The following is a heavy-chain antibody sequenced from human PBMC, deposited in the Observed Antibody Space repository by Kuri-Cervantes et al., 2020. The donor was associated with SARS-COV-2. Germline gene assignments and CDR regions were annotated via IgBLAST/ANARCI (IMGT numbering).Heavy chain of an antibody. V-gene: IGHV1-18*01. CDR3: ARAKTYYDFWSDH. D-gene: IGHD3-3*01. CDR2: ISAYNGNT. J-gene: IGHJ4*02. CDR1: GYTFTSYG. Sequence: ASVKVSCKASGYTFTSYGISWVRQAPGQGLEWMGWISAYNGNTNYAQKFQGRVTMIRDMSTSIVYMELSSLRSEDTAVYYCARAKTYYDFWSDHWGQGTLVTVSS.